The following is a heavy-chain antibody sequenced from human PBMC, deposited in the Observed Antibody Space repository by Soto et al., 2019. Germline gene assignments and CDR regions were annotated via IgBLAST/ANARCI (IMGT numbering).Heavy chain of an antibody. Sequence: QVQLVQSGAEVKQPGSSVKVSCKASGGTFSSYTISWVRQAPGQGLEWMGRIIPILGIANYAQKFQGRVTITADKSTSTAYMELSSLRSEDTAVYYCARAAFSSSGRLGELSYYYYGMDVWGQGTTVTVSS. CDR2: IIPILGIA. D-gene: IGHD3-16*02. CDR1: GGTFSSYT. J-gene: IGHJ6*02. V-gene: IGHV1-69*02. CDR3: ARAAFSSSGRLGELSYYYYGMDV.